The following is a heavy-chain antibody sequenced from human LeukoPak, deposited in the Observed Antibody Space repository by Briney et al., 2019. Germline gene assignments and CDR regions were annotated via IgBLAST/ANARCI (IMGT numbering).Heavy chain of an antibody. CDR2: ISSSSSYI. D-gene: IGHD2-15*01. CDR3: ARGRYCSGGSCYGFAALDY. V-gene: IGHV3-21*01. CDR1: GFTFSSYS. J-gene: IGHJ4*02. Sequence: GGSLRLSCAASGFTFSSYSMNWVRQAPGKGLEWVSSISSSSSYIYYADSVKDRFTISRDNAKNSLYLQMNSLRAEDTAVYYCARGRYCSGGSCYGFAALDYWGQGTLVTVSS.